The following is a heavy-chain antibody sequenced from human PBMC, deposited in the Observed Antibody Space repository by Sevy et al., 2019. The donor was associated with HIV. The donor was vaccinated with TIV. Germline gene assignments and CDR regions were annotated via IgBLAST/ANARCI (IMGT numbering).Heavy chain of an antibody. J-gene: IGHJ4*02. CDR2: ISYDGIIK. CDR3: AREGGYTSAWSPGNY. D-gene: IGHD6-19*01. CDR1: GFTFNTHA. Sequence: GGSLRLSCAASGFTFNTHAMHWVRQAPGKGLEWGALISYDGIIKYYADSVKGRLTISRDNSKNTLSLQMNSLRIEDTAVYYCAREGGYTSAWSPGNYWGQGTLVTVSS. V-gene: IGHV3-30*04.